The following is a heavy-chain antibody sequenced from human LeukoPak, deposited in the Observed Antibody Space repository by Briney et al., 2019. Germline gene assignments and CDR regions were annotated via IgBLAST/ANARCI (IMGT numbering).Heavy chain of an antibody. D-gene: IGHD5-18*01. CDR1: EFTFSSYS. CDR2: ISYDGSNK. Sequence: GGSLRLSCAASEFTFSSYSMNWVRQAPGKGLEWVAVISYDGSNKYYADSVKGRFTISRDNSKNTLYLQMNSLRAEDTAVYYCARGYSYGWSYYYYGMDVWGQGTTVTVSS. J-gene: IGHJ6*02. CDR3: ARGYSYGWSYYYYGMDV. V-gene: IGHV3-30*03.